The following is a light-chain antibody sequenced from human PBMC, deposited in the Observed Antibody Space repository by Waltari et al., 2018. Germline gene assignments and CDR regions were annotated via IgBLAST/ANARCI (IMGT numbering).Light chain of an antibody. Sequence: DIVMTQSPDSLAVSLGERATIKCKSSQSIFYSSNNKNYLAWYQQKPGQPAKLLIYWASTRESGGPDRFSGSGSGTDLTLTISSLQAEDVAVYSCQQYYSNLVTFGGGTKVEIK. CDR3: QQYYSNLVT. V-gene: IGKV4-1*01. CDR2: WAS. CDR1: QSIFYSSNNKNY. J-gene: IGKJ4*01.